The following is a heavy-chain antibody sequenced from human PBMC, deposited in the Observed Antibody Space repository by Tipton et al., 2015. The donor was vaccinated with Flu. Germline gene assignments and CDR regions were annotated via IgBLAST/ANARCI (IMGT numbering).Heavy chain of an antibody. CDR3: ARGGTLGPTHFHY. D-gene: IGHD1-26*01. V-gene: IGHV4-59*04. CDR2: LSYSGNT. CDR1: GGSVNGYF. J-gene: IGHJ4*02. Sequence: TLSLTCSVSGGSVNGYFWSWIRQPPGKGLEWIGGLSYSGNTYYNPSLKSRVVISMDTSKNQFSLKLRSVTAADTAVYYCARGGTLGPTHFHYWGQGTLVSVSS.